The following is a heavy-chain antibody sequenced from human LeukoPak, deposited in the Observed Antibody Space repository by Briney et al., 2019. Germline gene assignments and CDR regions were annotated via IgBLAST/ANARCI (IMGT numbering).Heavy chain of an antibody. V-gene: IGHV3-23*01. J-gene: IGHJ4*02. Sequence: GGSLRLSCAASGFTVSSYGMTWVRQAPGKGLEWVSSIWHSSARTYYADSVKGRFTISRDNSKSTLYLQMNSLRAEDTAVYYCAPGGPGYYFDYWGQGTLVTVSS. CDR1: GFTVSSYG. CDR2: IWHSSART. CDR3: APGGPGYYFDY. D-gene: IGHD3-10*01.